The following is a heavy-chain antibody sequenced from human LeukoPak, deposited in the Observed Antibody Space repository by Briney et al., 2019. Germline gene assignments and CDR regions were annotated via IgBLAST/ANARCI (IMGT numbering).Heavy chain of an antibody. V-gene: IGHV5-51*01. J-gene: IGHJ4*02. CDR2: IYPGDPDT. CDR3: ARHNYGSGSYYNHADY. D-gene: IGHD3-10*01. CDR1: GYSFTSYW. Sequence: GESLKISCKGSGYSFTSYWIGWVRQMPGKGLEWMGIIYPGDPDTRYSPSFQGQVTISADKSISTAYLQWSSLKASDTAMYYCARHNYGSGSYYNHADYWGQGTLVTVSS.